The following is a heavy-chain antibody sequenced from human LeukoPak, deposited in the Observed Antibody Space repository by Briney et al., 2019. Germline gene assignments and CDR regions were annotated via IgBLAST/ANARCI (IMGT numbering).Heavy chain of an antibody. J-gene: IGHJ4*02. CDR3: ARVGYSSGWYAHFDY. Sequence: ASVKVSCTASGYTFTSYGISWVRQAPGQGLEWMGWISAYNGNTNYAQKFQGRVTMTRDTSTSTVYMELSSLRSEDTAVYYCARVGYSSGWYAHFDYWGQGTLVTVSS. V-gene: IGHV1-18*01. D-gene: IGHD6-19*01. CDR2: ISAYNGNT. CDR1: GYTFTSYG.